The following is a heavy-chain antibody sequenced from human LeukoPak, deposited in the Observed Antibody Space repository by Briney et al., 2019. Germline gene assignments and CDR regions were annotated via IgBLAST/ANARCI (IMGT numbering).Heavy chain of an antibody. CDR3: ARDTYCTGGRCYSRVGY. V-gene: IGHV7-4-1*02. J-gene: IGHJ4*02. CDR1: GYTFTNYP. D-gene: IGHD2-15*01. CDR2: INTNTGNP. Sequence: ASVKVSCKASGYTFTNYPMNWVRQAPGQGLESMGWINTNTGNPTYAQGFTERFVFPWDTSVTTAYLQINSLKPEDTAVYFCARDTYCTGGRCYSRVGYWGQGTVVTVSS.